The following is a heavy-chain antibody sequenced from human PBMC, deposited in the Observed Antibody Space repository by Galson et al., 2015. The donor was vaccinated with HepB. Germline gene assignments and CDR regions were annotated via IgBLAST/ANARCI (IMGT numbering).Heavy chain of an antibody. J-gene: IGHJ4*02. V-gene: IGHV3-33*01. D-gene: IGHD1-26*01. CDR1: GFTFSSYG. CDR3: ARDGGSYPTDY. Sequence: SLRLSCAASGFTFSSYGMHWVRQAPGKGLEWVAVIWYDGSNKYYADSVKGRSTISRDNSKNTLYLQMNSLRAEDTAVYYCARDGGSYPTDYWGQGTLVTVSS. CDR2: IWYDGSNK.